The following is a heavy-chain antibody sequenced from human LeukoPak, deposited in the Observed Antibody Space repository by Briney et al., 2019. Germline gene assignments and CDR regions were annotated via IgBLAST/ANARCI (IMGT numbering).Heavy chain of an antibody. CDR1: GFTVSSNY. V-gene: IGHV3-66*01. D-gene: IGHD4-23*01. Sequence: GGSLRLSCAASGFTVSSNYMSWVRQAPGKGLEWVSVIYSGGSTYYADSVKGRFTISRDNSKNTLYLQMNSLRAEDTAVYYCARDRKVIRWSMDYYGMDVWGQGTTVTVSS. CDR3: ARDRKVIRWSMDYYGMDV. J-gene: IGHJ6*02. CDR2: IYSGGST.